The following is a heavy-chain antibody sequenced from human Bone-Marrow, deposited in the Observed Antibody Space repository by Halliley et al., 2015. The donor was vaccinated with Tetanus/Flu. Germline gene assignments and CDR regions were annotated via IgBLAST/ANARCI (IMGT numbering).Heavy chain of an antibody. V-gene: IGHV4-34*01. CDR2: IIPYGNI. J-gene: IGHJ6*02. D-gene: IGHD6-19*01. CDR3: ARGHRVSNGWGTYYNYGMDA. CDR1: GGSFGDSGYY. Sequence: GLVKPSETLTLTCAVYGGSFGDSGYYWNWCRQPPGKGLEWIGEIIPYGNINYNQSLQSRVTISVDTSKNQFSLKLSSVSAADTAVYYCARGHRVSNGWGTYYNYGMDAWSQGTAVSVSS.